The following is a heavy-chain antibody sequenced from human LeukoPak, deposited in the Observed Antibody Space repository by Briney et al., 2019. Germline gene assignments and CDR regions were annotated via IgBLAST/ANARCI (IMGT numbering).Heavy chain of an antibody. D-gene: IGHD5-18*01. Sequence: GGSLRLSCAASGFTFSSYGMHWVRQAPGKGLEWVAFIRYDGSNKYYADSVKGRFTISRDNSKNTLYLQMNSLRAEDTAVYYCANVDTAMDPHYYYYMDVWGKGTTVTVSS. V-gene: IGHV3-30*02. J-gene: IGHJ6*03. CDR3: ANVDTAMDPHYYYYMDV. CDR2: IRYDGSNK. CDR1: GFTFSSYG.